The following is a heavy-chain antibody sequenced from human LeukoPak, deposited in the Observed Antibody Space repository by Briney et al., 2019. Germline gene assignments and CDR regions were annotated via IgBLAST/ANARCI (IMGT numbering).Heavy chain of an antibody. CDR2: MSGRGVST. CDR1: GFTFTNYA. J-gene: IGHJ4*02. Sequence: GGSLRLSCAASGFTFTNYAMSWVRQAPGKGLERVSGMSGRGVSTYYADSVKGRFTISSDNSKNTLYLQMNSLRAEDTAIYYCAKDCNGGNCYIDYWGQGTLVTVAS. V-gene: IGHV3-23*01. CDR3: AKDCNGGNCYIDY. D-gene: IGHD2-15*01.